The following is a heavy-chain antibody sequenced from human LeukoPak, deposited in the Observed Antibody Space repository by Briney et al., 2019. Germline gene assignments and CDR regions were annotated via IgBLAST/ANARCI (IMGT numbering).Heavy chain of an antibody. CDR3: ASPGLLTPVTSRGGGDAFDI. Sequence: SETLSLTCTVSGGSISSISYYWGWIRQPPGKGLEWIGSIYYSGSTYYNPSLKSRVTISVDTSKNQFSLKLSSVTAADTAVYYCASPGLLTPVTSRGGGDAFDIWGQGTMVTVSS. D-gene: IGHD4-17*01. CDR1: GGSISSISYY. CDR2: IYYSGST. V-gene: IGHV4-39*01. J-gene: IGHJ3*02.